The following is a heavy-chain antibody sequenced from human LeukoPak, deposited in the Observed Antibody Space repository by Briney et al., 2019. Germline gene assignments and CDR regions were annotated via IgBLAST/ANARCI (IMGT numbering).Heavy chain of an antibody. Sequence: GASVKVSCKISGYTLTEFSMHWVRQAPGKGLEWMGGFDPEDGVTLYSQKFQGRVTMTRNTSISTAYMELSSLRSEDTAVYYCARVYNDSSGYRPLRAWGQGTLVTVSS. CDR1: GYTLTEFS. D-gene: IGHD3-22*01. CDR2: FDPEDGVT. CDR3: ARVYNDSSGYRPLRA. V-gene: IGHV1-24*01. J-gene: IGHJ5*02.